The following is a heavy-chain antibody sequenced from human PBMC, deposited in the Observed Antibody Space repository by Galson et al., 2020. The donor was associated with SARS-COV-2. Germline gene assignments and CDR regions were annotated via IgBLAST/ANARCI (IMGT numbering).Heavy chain of an antibody. J-gene: IGHJ6*02. D-gene: IGHD6-13*01. CDR3: ARTGRGSWEYYYYYGMDV. V-gene: IGHV1-2*02. Sequence: ASVKVSCKASGYTFTGYYMHWVRQAPGQGLEWMGWINPNSGGTNYAQKFQGRVTMTRDTSISTAYMELSRLRSDDTAVYYCARTGRGSWEYYYYYGMDVWGQGTTVTVSS. CDR1: GYTFTGYY. CDR2: INPNSGGT.